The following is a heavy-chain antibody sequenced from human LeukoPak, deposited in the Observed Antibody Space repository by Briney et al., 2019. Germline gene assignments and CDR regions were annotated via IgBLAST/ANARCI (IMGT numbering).Heavy chain of an antibody. CDR1: GGSISSYY. CDR3: ARSGAGPRIIMIH. V-gene: IGHV4-59*01. Sequence: SETLSLTCTVSGGSISSYYWNWIRQPPGKGLEWIGYIYYSGSTNYNPSLKNRVTISVDTSKNQFSLKLSSVTAADTAVYYCARSGAGPRIIMIHWGQGTMVTVSS. D-gene: IGHD3-10*01. J-gene: IGHJ3*01. CDR2: IYYSGST.